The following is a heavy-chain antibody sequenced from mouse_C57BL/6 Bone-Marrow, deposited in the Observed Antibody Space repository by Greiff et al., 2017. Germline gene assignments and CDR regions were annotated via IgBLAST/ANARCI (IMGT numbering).Heavy chain of an antibody. Sequence: DVKLVESGGGLVQPWGSLRLSCATSGFTFSDFYMEWVRQPPGKRLEWIAASRNKANDYTTEYSASVKGRFIVSRDTSQSILYLQMNALRAEDTAIYYCARDYYGSSYWYFDVWGAGTTVTVSS. D-gene: IGHD1-1*01. J-gene: IGHJ1*01. CDR1: GFTFSDFY. CDR3: ARDYYGSSYWYFDV. CDR2: SRNKANDYTT. V-gene: IGHV7-1*02.